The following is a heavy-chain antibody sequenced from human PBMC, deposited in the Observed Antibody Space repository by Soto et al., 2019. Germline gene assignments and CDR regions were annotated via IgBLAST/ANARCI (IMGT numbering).Heavy chain of an antibody. D-gene: IGHD3-10*01. Sequence: ASVKVSCKASGYTFTGYYMHWVLQAPGQGLEWMGWINPNSGGTNYAQKFQGWVTMTRDTSISTAYMELSRLRSDDTAVYYCALQYGSGSYYNTYFDYWGQGXLVTVYS. J-gene: IGHJ4*02. V-gene: IGHV1-2*04. CDR3: ALQYGSGSYYNTYFDY. CDR1: GYTFTGYY. CDR2: INPNSGGT.